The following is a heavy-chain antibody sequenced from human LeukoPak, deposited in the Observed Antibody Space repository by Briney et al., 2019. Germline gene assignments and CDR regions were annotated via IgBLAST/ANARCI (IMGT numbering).Heavy chain of an antibody. CDR3: ARESGPAALYRYAFDI. CDR2: IYTSGST. D-gene: IGHD2-2*01. Sequence: SETLSLTCTVSGGSISSYYWSWIRQPAGKGLEWIGRIYTSGSTNYNPSLKSRVTMSVDTSKNQFSLKLSSVTAAATAVYYCARESGPAALYRYAFDIWGQGTMVTVSS. V-gene: IGHV4-4*07. J-gene: IGHJ3*02. CDR1: GGSISSYY.